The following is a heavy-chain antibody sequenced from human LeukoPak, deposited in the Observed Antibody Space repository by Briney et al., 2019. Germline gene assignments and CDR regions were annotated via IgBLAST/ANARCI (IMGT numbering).Heavy chain of an antibody. D-gene: IGHD3-22*01. CDR3: TTDPGGYYDSSGYYYSRYYFDY. CDR1: GFTFSSYG. J-gene: IGHJ4*02. V-gene: IGHV3-23*01. CDR2: SSGSGCST. Sequence: GGSLILSCAASGFTFSSYGMIWVRQAPGKGLESVSGSSGSGCSTYYADSVKGRFTISRENSKNTLYLRMTRLRAEDTAVYYCTTDPGGYYDSSGYYYSRYYFDYWGQGTLATVSS.